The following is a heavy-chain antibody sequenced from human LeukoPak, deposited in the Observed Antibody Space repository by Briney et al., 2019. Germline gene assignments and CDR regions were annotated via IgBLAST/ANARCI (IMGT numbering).Heavy chain of an antibody. Sequence: KTSETLSLTCSGSNYSISNSLYWGWLRQPPGKGLEWIGSIYRSGSTFYNPSLKSRVTISVDTSKNQFSLKLSSVTAADTAVYYCARLPPDSKSALDIWGQGAMVTVSS. CDR3: ARLPPDSKSALDI. D-gene: IGHD3-22*01. V-gene: IGHV4-38-2*02. J-gene: IGHJ3*02. CDR1: NYSISNSLY. CDR2: IYRSGST.